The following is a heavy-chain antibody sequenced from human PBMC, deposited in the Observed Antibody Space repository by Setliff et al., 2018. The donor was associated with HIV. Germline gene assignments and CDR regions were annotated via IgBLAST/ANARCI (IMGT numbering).Heavy chain of an antibody. CDR3: AKGTKITTALYLAY. D-gene: IGHD6-13*01. CDR2: ISGSSSIK. V-gene: IGHV3-23*01. CDR1: GFTFRDYA. Sequence: GESLKISCAASGFTFRDYAMIWVRQAPGMGLEWVSTISGSSSIKEYADFVKGRFSISRDNSKDTVFLQMDSLRAEDTAIYYCAKGTKITTALYLAYWGQGTLVTSPQ. J-gene: IGHJ1*01.